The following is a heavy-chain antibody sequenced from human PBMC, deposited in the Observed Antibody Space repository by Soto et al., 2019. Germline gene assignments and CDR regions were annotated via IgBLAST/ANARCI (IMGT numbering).Heavy chain of an antibody. CDR3: ATVSLQLTTMDY. D-gene: IGHD4-4*01. V-gene: IGHV4-61*01. Sequence: PSETLSLTCTVSVGSVSSGSYYWNWIRQPPGEGLEWIGSIYHSGSTDYNPSLKSRVTISVDTSKNQFSLKLGSVTAADTAVYYCATVSLQLTTMDYWGQGALVTVSS. CDR1: VGSVSSGSYY. CDR2: IYHSGST. J-gene: IGHJ4*02.